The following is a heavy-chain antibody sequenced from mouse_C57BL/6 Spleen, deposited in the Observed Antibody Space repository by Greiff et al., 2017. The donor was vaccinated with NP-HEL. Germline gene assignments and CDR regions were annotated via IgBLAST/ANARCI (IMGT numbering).Heavy chain of an antibody. V-gene: IGHV1-82*01. Sequence: VQLQESGPELVKPGASVKISCKASGYAFSSSWMNWVKQRPGKGLEWIGRIYPGDGDTNYNGKFKGKATLTADKSSSTAYMQLSSLTSEDSAVYFCARSGMVTTYAMDYWGQGTSVTVSS. D-gene: IGHD2-2*01. CDR2: IYPGDGDT. J-gene: IGHJ4*01. CDR1: GYAFSSSW. CDR3: ARSGMVTTYAMDY.